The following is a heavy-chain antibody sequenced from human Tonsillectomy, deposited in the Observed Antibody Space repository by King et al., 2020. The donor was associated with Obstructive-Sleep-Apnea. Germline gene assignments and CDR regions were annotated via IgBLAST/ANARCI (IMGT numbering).Heavy chain of an antibody. CDR2: ILFDGRNR. D-gene: IGHD2-21*02. J-gene: IGHJ4*02. V-gene: IGHV3-30*18. CDR1: GFTFSDYG. CDR3: AKDREYCGGDCYRALDY. Sequence: VQLVESGGGVVQPGRSLRLSCAASGFTFSDYGMHWVRQAPGKGLEWVAGILFDGRNRLYTDSVKGRFTISRDNSKSMLYLQMNNLRTEDTAVYYCAKDREYCGGDCYRALDYWGQGTLVTVSS.